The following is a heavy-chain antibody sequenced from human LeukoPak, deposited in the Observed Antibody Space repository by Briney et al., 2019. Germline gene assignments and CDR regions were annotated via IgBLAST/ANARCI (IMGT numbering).Heavy chain of an antibody. D-gene: IGHD3-22*01. CDR1: GGSISSYY. V-gene: IGHV4-59*01. J-gene: IGHJ3*02. Sequence: SETLSLTCTVSGGSISSYYWSWIRQPPGKGLEWIGYIYYSGSTNYNPSLKSRVTISVDTSKNQFSLKLSSVTAADTAVYYCARDEDSSGYSAFDIWGQGTMVTVSS. CDR2: IYYSGST. CDR3: ARDEDSSGYSAFDI.